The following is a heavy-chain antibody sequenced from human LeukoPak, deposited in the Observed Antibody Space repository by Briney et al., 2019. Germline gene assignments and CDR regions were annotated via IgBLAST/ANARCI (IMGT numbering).Heavy chain of an antibody. J-gene: IGHJ6*03. V-gene: IGHV7-4-1*02. CDR2: INTNTGNP. CDR3: ARGCDILTGYCYYYYYMDV. CDR1: GYTFTSYA. Sequence: GASVKVSCKASGYTFTSYAMNWVRQAPGQGLEWMGWINTNTGNPTYAQGFTGRFVFSLDTSVSTAYLQISSLKAEDTAVYYCARGCDILTGYCYYYYYMDVWGKGTTVTVSS. D-gene: IGHD3-9*01.